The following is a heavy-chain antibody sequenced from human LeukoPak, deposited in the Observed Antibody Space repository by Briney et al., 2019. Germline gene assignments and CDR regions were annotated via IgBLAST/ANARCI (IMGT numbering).Heavy chain of an antibody. D-gene: IGHD3-22*01. CDR2: IYNSGNT. CDR3: AGSGYYYDSSGYPPDY. J-gene: IGHJ4*02. CDR1: GGSISIYY. V-gene: IGHV4-59*01. Sequence: SETLSLTCTVSGGSISIYYWSWIRQPPGKGLEWIGYIYNSGNTNYNPSFKSRVTISEDTPKNQFSLKLSSVTAADTAVYYCAGSGYYYDSSGYPPDYWGQGTLVTVSS.